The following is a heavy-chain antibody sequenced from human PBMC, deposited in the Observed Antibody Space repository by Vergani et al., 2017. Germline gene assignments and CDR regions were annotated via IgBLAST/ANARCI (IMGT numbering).Heavy chain of an antibody. CDR3: ARDRSITIFGVVNDAVDI. CDR1: GFTFDEYG. Sequence: EVQLVESGGGVVRPGGSLRLSCAASGFTFDEYGMSWVRQAPGKGLEWVSGINWNGGSTGYADSVKGRFTIARDNAKNSLYLQMNSLRAEDTDLYYCARDRSITIFGVVNDAVDIWGQGTMVTVSS. J-gene: IGHJ3*02. CDR2: INWNGGST. D-gene: IGHD3-3*01. V-gene: IGHV3-20*04.